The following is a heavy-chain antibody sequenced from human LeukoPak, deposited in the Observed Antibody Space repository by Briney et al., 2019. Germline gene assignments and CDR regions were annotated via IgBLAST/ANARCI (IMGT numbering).Heavy chain of an antibody. J-gene: IGHJ4*02. V-gene: IGHV3-74*01. CDR2: INNDGRDT. D-gene: IGHD3-16*01. CDR3: ARGGQGAVDY. CDR1: GFTFSSHW. Sequence: GVSLRLSCAASGFTFSSHWMHWDRQAPGKGLVWVSFINNDGRDTRYADYVKGRFTISRDNTTTYVYLQMIRLEAADTAMYSCARGGQGAVDYWGPGTLVTVS.